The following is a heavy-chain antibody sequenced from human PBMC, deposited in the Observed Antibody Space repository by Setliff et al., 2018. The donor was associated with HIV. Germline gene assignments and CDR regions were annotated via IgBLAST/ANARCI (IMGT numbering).Heavy chain of an antibody. Sequence: SVQVSCKTSGGTFSSYGISWVRQAPGQGLEWMGGIIPMFGTGFYAKKFQGRVTITTDESRSTAYMELSSLSSEDTAVFYCSGVGHSSSYHYYGMDVWGQGTTVTVSS. V-gene: IGHV1-69*05. D-gene: IGHD6-13*01. J-gene: IGHJ6*02. CDR1: GGTFSSYG. CDR3: SGVGHSSSYHYYGMDV. CDR2: IIPMFGTG.